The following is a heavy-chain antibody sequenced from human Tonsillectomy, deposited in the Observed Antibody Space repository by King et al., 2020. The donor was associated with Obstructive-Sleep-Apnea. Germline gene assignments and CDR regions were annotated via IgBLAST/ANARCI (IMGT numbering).Heavy chain of an antibody. CDR2: IYYSGST. Sequence: QLQESGPGLVKPSETLSLTCTVSAGSISSYYWSWIRQPPGKGLEWIGYIYYSGSTNYNPSLKSRVTISIDKSKNQFSLKLSSVTAADTAVYYCARHYGYRYGPDYWGQGTLVTVSS. J-gene: IGHJ4*02. CDR3: ARHYGYRYGPDY. D-gene: IGHD5-18*01. CDR1: AGSISSYY. V-gene: IGHV4-59*08.